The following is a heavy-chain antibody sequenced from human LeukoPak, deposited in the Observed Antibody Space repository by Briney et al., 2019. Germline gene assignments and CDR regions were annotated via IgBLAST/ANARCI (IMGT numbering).Heavy chain of an antibody. J-gene: IGHJ4*02. CDR3: AKAYDSSGYYYDYFDY. Sequence: GGSLRLSCAASGFTFSSYGMHWVRQAPGKGLEWVSAISGSGGSTYYADSVKGRFTISRDNSKNTLYLQMNSLRAEDTAVYYCAKAYDSSGYYYDYFDYWGQGTLVTVSS. V-gene: IGHV3-23*01. D-gene: IGHD3-22*01. CDR2: ISGSGGST. CDR1: GFTFSSYG.